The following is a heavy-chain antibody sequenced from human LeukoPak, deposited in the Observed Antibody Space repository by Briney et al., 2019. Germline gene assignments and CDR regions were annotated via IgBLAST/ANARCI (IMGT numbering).Heavy chain of an antibody. CDR3: ARGSSGSYSH. CDR1: GYTFSSYE. D-gene: IGHD1-26*01. Sequence: ASVKVSCKASGYTFSSYEINWVRQATGQGLEWMGWMNPNSGNTGYAPKFQGRVSMTRNTSINTAYMELSSLRSEDTAVYYCARGSSGSYSHWGQGTLVTVSS. V-gene: IGHV1-8*01. J-gene: IGHJ4*02. CDR2: MNPNSGNT.